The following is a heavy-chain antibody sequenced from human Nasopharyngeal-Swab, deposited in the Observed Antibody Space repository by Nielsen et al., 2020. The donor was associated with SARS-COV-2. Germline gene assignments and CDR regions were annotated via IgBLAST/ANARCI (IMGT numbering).Heavy chain of an antibody. D-gene: IGHD3-10*01. J-gene: IGHJ4*02. V-gene: IGHV3-43*01. CDR3: AKEYGSGSYRPFFDS. Sequence: GESLKISCTASGFTFDGYTMHWVRHALGRVLEWVSLISWDGGSTYYRDSVKGRFTISRDNSKNSLYLQMNSLTTEDTAFYYCAKEYGSGSYRPFFDSWGRGTLVTVSS. CDR1: GFTFDGYT. CDR2: ISWDGGST.